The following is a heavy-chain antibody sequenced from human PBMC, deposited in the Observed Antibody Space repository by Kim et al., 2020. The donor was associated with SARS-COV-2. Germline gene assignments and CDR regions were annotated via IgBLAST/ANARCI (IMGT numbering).Heavy chain of an antibody. J-gene: IGHJ2*01. CDR1: GYTFTGYY. V-gene: IGHV1-2*02. Sequence: ASVKVSCKASGYTFTGYYMHWVRQAPGQWLEWMGWIHPNTGGTNYAQKFRDRVTMTRDTSISTTYMELSSLTSDDTAVYYCAKWLEQQSYYFDFWGRGTL. CDR2: IHPNTGGT. D-gene: IGHD6-13*01. CDR3: AKWLEQQSYYFDF.